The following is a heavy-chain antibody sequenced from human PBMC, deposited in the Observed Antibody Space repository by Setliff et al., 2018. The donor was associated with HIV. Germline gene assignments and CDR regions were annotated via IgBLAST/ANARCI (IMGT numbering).Heavy chain of an antibody. CDR3: ARDHTYLTTLTRSSLYFDY. Sequence: GGSLRLSCAASGFTVSNNYMSWVRQAPGKGLEWVSVIYSGGSTYYADSVKGRFTISRDNAKNSLYLQMNSLRAEDTAVYYCARDHTYLTTLTRSSLYFDYWGQGTLVTVSS. CDR1: GFTVSNNY. J-gene: IGHJ4*02. V-gene: IGHV3-53*01. CDR2: IYSGGST. D-gene: IGHD4-17*01.